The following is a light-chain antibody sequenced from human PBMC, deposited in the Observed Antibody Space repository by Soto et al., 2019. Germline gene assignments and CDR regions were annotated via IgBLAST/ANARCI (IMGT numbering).Light chain of an antibody. J-gene: IGKJ1*01. Sequence: DIQMTQSPSTLSASVGDRVTITCRASQSISSWLAWYQQKPGKAHKLLIYDASSLESGVPSRFSVSGSGTEFTLTISSLQPDDFATYYCQQYNSYPWTFGQGTKVEIK. CDR1: QSISSW. CDR3: QQYNSYPWT. CDR2: DAS. V-gene: IGKV1-5*01.